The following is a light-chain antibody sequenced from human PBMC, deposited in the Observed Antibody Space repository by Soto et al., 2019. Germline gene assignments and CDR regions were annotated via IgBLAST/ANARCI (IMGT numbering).Light chain of an antibody. Sequence: DIVLTQSPLTLSLSPGDQATLSCRSSQAVACRFVAWYLLKPGQPPGLLLLGASIRATGIADRFSGSGSGTDFTLTISMQEPEDFAVYYCQRYGSSGTCGQGTKGDIK. CDR3: QRYGSSGT. CDR2: GAS. CDR1: QAVACRF. J-gene: IGKJ1*01. V-gene: IGKV3-20*01.